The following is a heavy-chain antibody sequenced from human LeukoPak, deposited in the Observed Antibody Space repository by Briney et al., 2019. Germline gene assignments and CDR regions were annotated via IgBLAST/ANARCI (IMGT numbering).Heavy chain of an antibody. V-gene: IGHV4-39*01. CDR1: GSSISSSSYY. CDR2: IYYSGST. D-gene: IGHD3-22*01. J-gene: IGHJ3*02. Sequence: SETLSLTCTVSGSSISSSSYYWGWIRQPPGKGLEWIGSIYYSGSTYYNPSLKSRVTISVDTSKNQFSLKLSSVTAADTAVYYCARHRGIVVTAFDIWGQGTMVTVSS. CDR3: ARHRGIVVTAFDI.